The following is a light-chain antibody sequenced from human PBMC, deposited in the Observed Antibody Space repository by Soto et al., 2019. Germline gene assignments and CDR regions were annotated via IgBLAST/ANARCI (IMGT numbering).Light chain of an antibody. CDR3: QQRSNWPPKYT. J-gene: IGKJ2*01. Sequence: EIVLTQSPATLSLSPGERATLSCRASQSVSSYLAWYQQKPGQAPRLLIYDASNRATGIPARFIGSGSGTDFTLTISSLEPEDFAVYYCQQRSNWPPKYTFGQGTKLEIK. V-gene: IGKV3-11*01. CDR2: DAS. CDR1: QSVSSY.